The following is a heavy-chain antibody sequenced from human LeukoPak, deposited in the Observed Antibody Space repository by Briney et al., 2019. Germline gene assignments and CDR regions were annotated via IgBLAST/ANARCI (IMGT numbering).Heavy chain of an antibody. V-gene: IGHV3-74*01. CDR3: ARDTSRTMDV. CDR2: INTDGSTT. Sequence: PGGSLRLSCAASGFTFSSYSMNWVRQAPGKGLVWVSIINTDGSTTRYADSVEGRFTISRDNARNTLYLEMNSPRVEDTAVYFCARDTSRTMDVWGQGTTVIVSS. J-gene: IGHJ6*02. CDR1: GFTFSSYS.